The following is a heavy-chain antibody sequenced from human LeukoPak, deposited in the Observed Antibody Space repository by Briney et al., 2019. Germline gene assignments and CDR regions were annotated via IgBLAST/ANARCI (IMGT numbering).Heavy chain of an antibody. J-gene: IGHJ4*02. Sequence: PSETLSLTCTVSGYSISSGYYWGWIRQPPGKGLEWIGSIYHSGSTYYNPSLKSRVTISVDTSKNQFSLKLSSVTAADTAVYYCARSRRIAVAGTDYWGQGTLVTVSS. D-gene: IGHD6-19*01. CDR2: IYHSGST. CDR3: ARSRRIAVAGTDY. CDR1: GYSISSGYY. V-gene: IGHV4-38-2*02.